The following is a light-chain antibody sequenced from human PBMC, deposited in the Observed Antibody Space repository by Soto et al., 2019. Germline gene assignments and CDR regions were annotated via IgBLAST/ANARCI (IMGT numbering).Light chain of an antibody. Sequence: DIQMTQSPSTLSASVGDRVTITCRARQSISSGLAWYQQKPGKAPKLLLYKSSSLESGVPSRFSGSGSGTELTLTISSLQPDDFATYYCQQYNSYPWTFGQGTKVEIK. CDR2: KSS. J-gene: IGKJ1*01. CDR3: QQYNSYPWT. CDR1: QSISSG. V-gene: IGKV1-5*03.